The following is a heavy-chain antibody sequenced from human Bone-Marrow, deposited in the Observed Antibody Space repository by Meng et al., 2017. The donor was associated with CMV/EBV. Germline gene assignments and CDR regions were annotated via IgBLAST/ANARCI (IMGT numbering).Heavy chain of an antibody. CDR2: IYHSGSA. V-gene: IGHV4-38-2*02. Sequence: SETLSLTCTVSGYSISSGYYWGWIRQPPGKGLEGSGSIYHSGSAYYNQSLKSRVTISVDTSKNQSSLKLSSLTAAGTAVYYCAIYCSSTSCWGYCFDCWGQGPLVTVYS. D-gene: IGHD2-2*01. J-gene: IGHJ4*02. CDR1: GYSISSGYY. CDR3: AIYCSSTSCWGYCFDC.